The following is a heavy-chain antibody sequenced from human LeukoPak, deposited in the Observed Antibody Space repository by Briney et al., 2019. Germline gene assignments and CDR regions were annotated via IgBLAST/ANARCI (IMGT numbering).Heavy chain of an antibody. V-gene: IGHV4-59*01. CDR3: ARGLSGGRGVNKLYYFDY. CDR2: INYSGST. D-gene: IGHD3-10*01. Sequence: SEALSLTCTVSGGSISSYYWTWFRQPPGKGREGMGYINYSGSTNYNPPLKSRLTISVDTSKNQFSLKLSSVSAADTAAYSCARGLSGGRGVNKLYYFDYWGQGPLVSVSS. J-gene: IGHJ4*02. CDR1: GGSISSYY.